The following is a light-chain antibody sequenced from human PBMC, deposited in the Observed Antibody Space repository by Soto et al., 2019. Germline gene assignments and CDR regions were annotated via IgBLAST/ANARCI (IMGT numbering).Light chain of an antibody. J-gene: IGLJ1*01. Sequence: QSALTQPPSVSGAPGQRVTISCTGSSSSIGAGYDVHWYQQLPGTAPKLLIYGNSNRPSGVPDRFSGSKSGTSASLAITGLQAEDEADYYCQSYDSSLSRVFGTGTKVTVL. V-gene: IGLV1-40*01. CDR3: QSYDSSLSRV. CDR2: GNS. CDR1: SSSIGAGYD.